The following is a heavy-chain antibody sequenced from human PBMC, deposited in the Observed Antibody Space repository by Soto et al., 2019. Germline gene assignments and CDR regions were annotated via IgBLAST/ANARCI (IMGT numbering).Heavy chain of an antibody. V-gene: IGHV1-69*04. CDR1: GGTFSSYT. CDR2: IIPILGIA. Sequence: ASVKVSCKASGGTFSSYTISWVRQAPGQGLEWMGRIIPILGIANYAQKFQGRVTITADKSTSTAYMELSSLRSEDTAVYYCARETSSIAARYYYYMDVWGKGTTVTVSS. J-gene: IGHJ6*03. D-gene: IGHD6-6*01. CDR3: ARETSSIAARYYYYMDV.